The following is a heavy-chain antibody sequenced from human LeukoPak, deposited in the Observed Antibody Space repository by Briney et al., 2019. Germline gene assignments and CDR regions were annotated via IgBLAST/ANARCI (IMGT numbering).Heavy chain of an antibody. CDR1: GGSISSGDHY. J-gene: IGHJ5*02. D-gene: IGHD3-3*01. CDR3: ASSRGDFWSGYYGFDP. CDR2: IYYSGST. V-gene: IGHV4-30-4*08. Sequence: SETLSLTCTVSGGSISSGDHYWSWIRQPPGKGLEWIGYIYYSGSTYYNPSLKSRVTISVDTSKNQFSLKLSSVTAADTAVYYCASSRGDFWSGYYGFDPWGQGTLVTVSS.